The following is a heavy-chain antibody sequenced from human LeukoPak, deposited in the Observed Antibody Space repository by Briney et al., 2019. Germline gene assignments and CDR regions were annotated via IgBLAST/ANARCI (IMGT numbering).Heavy chain of an antibody. Sequence: SGPALVHPTPTLTLTCTFSGFSLSTSGMRVSWIRQPPGKALEWLARIDWDDDKFYSTSLKTRLTISKDTSKNQVVLTMTNMDPVDTATYYCARTPYCGGDCYVDYWGQGTLVTVSS. J-gene: IGHJ4*02. V-gene: IGHV2-70*04. CDR3: ARTPYCGGDCYVDY. CDR2: IDWDDDK. D-gene: IGHD2-21*02. CDR1: GFSLSTSGMR.